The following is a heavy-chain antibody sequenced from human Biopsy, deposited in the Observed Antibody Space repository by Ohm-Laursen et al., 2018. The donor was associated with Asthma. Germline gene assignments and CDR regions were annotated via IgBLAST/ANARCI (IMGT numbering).Heavy chain of an antibody. CDR3: ARCQVGYSSGWSLLLKKIYYSGMDV. CDR2: IMTFFGTT. CDR1: GGTFSNFA. J-gene: IGHJ6*02. D-gene: IGHD6-19*01. V-gene: IGHV1-69*13. Sequence: SVKVPCTVPGGTFSNFAISWVRQAPGHGLQWLGGIMTFFGTTNYAPQFQGRVTIPADESTSTAYMGGTSLRSEDSAIYYCARCQVGYSSGWSLLLKKIYYSGMDVWGQGTAVTVSS.